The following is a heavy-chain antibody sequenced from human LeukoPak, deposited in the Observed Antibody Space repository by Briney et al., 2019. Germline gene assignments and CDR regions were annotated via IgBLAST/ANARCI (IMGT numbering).Heavy chain of an antibody. CDR3: ARAQDAYSSGWYD. V-gene: IGHV3-21*01. CDR2: ISSSSSYM. CDR1: GFTFSSYS. D-gene: IGHD6-19*01. Sequence: GGSLRLSCAASGFTFSSYSMNWVRQAPGKGLEWVSSISSSSSYMYYADSVKGRFTISRDNAKNSLYLQMNSLRAEDTAVYYCARAQDAYSSGWYDWGQGTLVTVSS. J-gene: IGHJ4*02.